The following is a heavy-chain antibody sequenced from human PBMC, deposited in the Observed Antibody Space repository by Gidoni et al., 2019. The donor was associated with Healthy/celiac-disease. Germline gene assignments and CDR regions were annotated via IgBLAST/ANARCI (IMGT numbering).Heavy chain of an antibody. CDR1: GFTFRNYA. CDR2: ISGSGDNT. Sequence: EVQLLESGGGLVQPGGSLRLSCAASGFTFRNYAMRWVRQAPGKGLEWVSRISGSGDNTYSADSAKGRFTISRDNSKNMLYAQLNSLRAEDTAVYYCAKDPQDYGDYRLDYWGQGTLVTVSS. J-gene: IGHJ4*02. D-gene: IGHD4-17*01. V-gene: IGHV3-23*01. CDR3: AKDPQDYGDYRLDY.